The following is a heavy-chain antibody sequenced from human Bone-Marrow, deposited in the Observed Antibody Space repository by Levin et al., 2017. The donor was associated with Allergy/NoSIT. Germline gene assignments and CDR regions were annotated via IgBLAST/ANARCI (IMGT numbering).Heavy chain of an antibody. Sequence: SCAASGFTFSSYAMHWVRQAPGKGLEWVAVISYDGSNKYYADSVKGRFTISRDNSKNTLYLQMNSLRAEDTAVYYCARDRGAGDIVVVVEIDYWGQGTLVTVSS. J-gene: IGHJ4*02. CDR1: GFTFSSYA. CDR3: ARDRGAGDIVVVVEIDY. V-gene: IGHV3-30-3*01. CDR2: ISYDGSNK. D-gene: IGHD2-15*01.